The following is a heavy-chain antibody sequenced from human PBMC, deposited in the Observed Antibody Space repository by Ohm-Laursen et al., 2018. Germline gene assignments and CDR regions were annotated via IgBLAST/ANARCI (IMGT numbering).Heavy chain of an antibody. J-gene: IGHJ6*02. V-gene: IGHV1-69*04. CDR2: IIPILGIA. CDR1: GYTFTSYG. Sequence: SSVKVSCNASGYTFTSYGISWVRQAPGQGLEWMGRIIPILGIANYAQKFQGRVTITADKSTSTAYMELSSLRSEDTAVYYCARGGGSSSDYYYYYGMDVWGQGTTVTVSS. CDR3: ARGGGSSSDYYYYYGMDV. D-gene: IGHD6-6*01.